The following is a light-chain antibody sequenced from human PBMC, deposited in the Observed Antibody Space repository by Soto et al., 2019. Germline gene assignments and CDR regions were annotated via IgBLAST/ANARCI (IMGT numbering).Light chain of an antibody. Sequence: DFYMTQSPSSLSASVGDRVTITCLASQSISCYLSWHQQKPVKATNLLIYIASTRAAGIPDRFRGSGSGTEFTLTISSLQSEDSAIYYGQQYNNWPSWTFGQGTKVDIK. CDR1: QSISCY. J-gene: IGKJ1*01. V-gene: IGKV1-39*01. CDR2: IAS. CDR3: QQYNNWPSWT.